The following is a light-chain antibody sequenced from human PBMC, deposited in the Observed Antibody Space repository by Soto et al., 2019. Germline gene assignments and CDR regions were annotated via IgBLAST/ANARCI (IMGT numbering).Light chain of an antibody. J-gene: IGKJ1*01. Sequence: EIVMTQSPATLSVSPGERATLSCRASQSVSSNFACYQQKPGQAPRLLIYDASTRATGIPARFSGSGSGTEFTLTISSLQSEDFAVYYCQQYKKWPRTFGHGTKVDIK. CDR3: QQYKKWPRT. CDR2: DAS. CDR1: QSVSSN. V-gene: IGKV3-15*01.